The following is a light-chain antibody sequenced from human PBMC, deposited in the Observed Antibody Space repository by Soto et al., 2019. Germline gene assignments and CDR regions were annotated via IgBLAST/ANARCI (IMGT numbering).Light chain of an antibody. CDR2: GAS. CDR3: QQYGSSLFT. CDR1: QSVSSNY. V-gene: IGKV3-20*01. J-gene: IGKJ3*01. Sequence: EIVLTQSPGTLSLSPGERATLSCRASQSVSSNYIAWYQQKPGQAPRLLIYGASSRATGIPDRFSGSGSGTAFTLTISRLEPEDFAVYYCQQYGSSLFTFGPGTKVDIK.